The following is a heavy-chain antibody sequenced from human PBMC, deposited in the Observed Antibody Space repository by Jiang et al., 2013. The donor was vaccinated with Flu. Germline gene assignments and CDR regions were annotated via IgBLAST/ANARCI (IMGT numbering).Heavy chain of an antibody. V-gene: IGHV4-4*02. CDR2: IYHSGST. CDR1: GGSISSSNW. CDR3: ARGGAYYYGSGSYYNDPFDY. Sequence: SLTCAVSGGSISSSNWWSWVRQPPGKGLEWIGEIYHSGSTNYNPSLKSRVTISVDKSKNQFSLKLSSVTAADTAVYYCARGGAYYYGSGSYYNDPFDYWGQGTLVTVSS. D-gene: IGHD3-10*01. J-gene: IGHJ4*02.